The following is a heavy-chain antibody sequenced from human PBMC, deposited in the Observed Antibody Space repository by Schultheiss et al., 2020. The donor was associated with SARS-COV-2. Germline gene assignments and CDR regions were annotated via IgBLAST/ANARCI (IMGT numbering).Heavy chain of an antibody. J-gene: IGHJ5*02. CDR3: ARGRVRMVRGVPNWFDP. CDR1: GGSITSGGYY. Sequence: SETLSLTCTVSGGSITSGGYYWSWIRQPPGKGLEWIGYIYYSGSTNYNPSLKSRVTISVDTSKNQFSLKLSSVTAADTAVYYCARGRVRMVRGVPNWFDPWGQGTLVTVSS. V-gene: IGHV4-61*08. CDR2: IYYSGST. D-gene: IGHD3-10*01.